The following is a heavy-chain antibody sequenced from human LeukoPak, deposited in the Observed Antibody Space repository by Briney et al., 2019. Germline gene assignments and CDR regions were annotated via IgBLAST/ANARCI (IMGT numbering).Heavy chain of an antibody. CDR2: IYYSGST. J-gene: IGHJ6*02. V-gene: IGHV4-31*03. CDR1: GGSISSGGYY. D-gene: IGHD3-9*01. Sequence: PSQTLSLTCTVSGGSISSGGYYWSWIRQHPGKGLEWIGYIYYSGSTYYNPSLKSRVTISVDTSKNQFSLKLSSVTAADTAVYYCARSLRYFDWLLSSSYYYYGMDVWAKGPRSPSP. CDR3: ARSLRYFDWLLSSSYYYYGMDV.